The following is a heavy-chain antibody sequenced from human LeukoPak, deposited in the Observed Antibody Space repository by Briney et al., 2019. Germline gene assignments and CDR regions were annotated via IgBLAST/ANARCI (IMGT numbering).Heavy chain of an antibody. D-gene: IGHD2-15*01. CDR2: INPSGGST. V-gene: IGHV1-46*01. J-gene: IGHJ4*02. Sequence: ASVKVSCKASGYTFTSYYMHWVRQAPGQGLEWMGIINPSGGSTSYAQKFQGRVTMTRDMSTSTVYMELSSLRSEDTAVYYCARGGDECSGGSCYFDYWGQGTLVTVSS. CDR3: ARGGDECSGGSCYFDY. CDR1: GYTFTSYY.